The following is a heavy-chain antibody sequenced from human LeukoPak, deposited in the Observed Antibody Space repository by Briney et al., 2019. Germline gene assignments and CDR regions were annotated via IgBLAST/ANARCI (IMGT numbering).Heavy chain of an antibody. CDR2: IYYSGST. Sequence: SETLSLTCTVSGGSISSGGYYWSWIRQHPGKGLEWIGYIYYSGSTYYNPSLKSRVTISVDTSKNQFSLKLSSVTAADTAVYYCARHGIAVAGGNYYFDYWGQGTLVTVSS. CDR3: ARHGIAVAGGNYYFDY. CDR1: GGSISSGGYY. J-gene: IGHJ4*02. V-gene: IGHV4-31*03. D-gene: IGHD6-19*01.